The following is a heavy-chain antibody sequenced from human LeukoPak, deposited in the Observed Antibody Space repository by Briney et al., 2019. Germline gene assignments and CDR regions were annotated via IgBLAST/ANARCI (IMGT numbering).Heavy chain of an antibody. CDR3: ARYSSGWDINWFDP. D-gene: IGHD6-19*01. V-gene: IGHV1-18*04. CDR2: ISAYNGNT. CDR1: GYTFTGYY. Sequence: ASVKVSCKASGYTFTGYYMNWVRQAPGQGLEWMGWISAYNGNTNYAQKLQGRVTMTTDTSTSTAYMELRSLRSDDTAVYYCARYSSGWDINWFDPWGQGTLVTVSS. J-gene: IGHJ5*02.